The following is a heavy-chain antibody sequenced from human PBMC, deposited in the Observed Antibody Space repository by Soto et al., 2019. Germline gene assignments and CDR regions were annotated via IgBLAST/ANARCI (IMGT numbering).Heavy chain of an antibody. J-gene: IGHJ6*03. D-gene: IGHD6-13*01. Sequence: PSQTLSLTCAISGDSVSSNSAAWNWIRQSPSRGLEWLGRTYYRSKWYNDYAVSVKSRITINPDTSKNQFSLQLNSVTPEDTAVYYCAKGIAAADPYYYYYYMDVWGKGTTVTVSS. CDR1: GDSVSSNSAA. V-gene: IGHV6-1*01. CDR2: TYYRSKWYN. CDR3: AKGIAAADPYYYYYYMDV.